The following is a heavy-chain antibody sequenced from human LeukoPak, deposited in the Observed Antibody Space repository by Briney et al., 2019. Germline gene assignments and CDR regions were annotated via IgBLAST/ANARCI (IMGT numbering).Heavy chain of an antibody. V-gene: IGHV3-21*01. J-gene: IGHJ4*02. Sequence: GGSLRLSCEASGFTFSSYGMSWVRQAPGKGLEWVSSISSLSNYIYYEDSVKGRFTISRDYAKNSLYLQMNSLRAEDTAVYYCARDWGNWDFDYWGQGTLVIVSS. CDR3: ARDWGNWDFDY. D-gene: IGHD1-1*01. CDR1: GFTFSSYG. CDR2: ISSLSNYI.